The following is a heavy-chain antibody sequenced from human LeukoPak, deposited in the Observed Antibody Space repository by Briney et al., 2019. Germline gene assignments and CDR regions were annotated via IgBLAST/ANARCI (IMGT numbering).Heavy chain of an antibody. D-gene: IGHD5-18*01. Sequence: GGSLRLSCAASGFTFSSYWMSWVRQAPGKGLEWVANIKQDGSEKYYVDSVKGRFTISRDNAKNSLYLQVNSQRAEDTAVYYCASRGYSYGYLVRYWGQGTLVTVSS. J-gene: IGHJ4*02. V-gene: IGHV3-7*01. CDR2: IKQDGSEK. CDR1: GFTFSSYW. CDR3: ASRGYSYGYLVRY.